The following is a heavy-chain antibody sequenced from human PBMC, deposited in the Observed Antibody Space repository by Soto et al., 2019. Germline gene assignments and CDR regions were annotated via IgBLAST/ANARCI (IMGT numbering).Heavy chain of an antibody. J-gene: IGHJ6*02. V-gene: IGHV3-74*01. CDR2: ISPDGSDV. CDR3: ARDGDSYETKIYYYYGMDV. D-gene: IGHD5-18*01. CDR1: GFPFTNYW. Sequence: GGSLRLSCAASGFPFTNYWMNWVRQTPGKGLMWVSRISPDGSDVGYADSVEGRFTVSRDNAKNTLYLQMHSLRSEDTAVYYCARDGDSYETKIYYYYGMDVWGQGTTVTVSS.